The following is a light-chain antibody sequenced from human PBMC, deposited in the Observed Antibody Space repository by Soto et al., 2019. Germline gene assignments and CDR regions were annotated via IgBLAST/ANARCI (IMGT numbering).Light chain of an antibody. CDR3: QQSYTTPVT. CDR2: WAS. CDR1: QSLLH. V-gene: IGKV4-1*01. Sequence: DIVMTQSPDSLAVSLGERATINCKSSQSLLHLAWYQQKPGQPPKLLIYWASTRESGVPDRFSGSGSGTDFTLTISILQAEDVAVYYCQQSYTTPVTFGQGTNVQIK. J-gene: IGKJ1*01.